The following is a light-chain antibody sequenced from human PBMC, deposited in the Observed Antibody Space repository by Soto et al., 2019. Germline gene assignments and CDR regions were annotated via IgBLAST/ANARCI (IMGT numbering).Light chain of an antibody. V-gene: IGLV1-40*01. Sequence: QAVVTQPPSVSGAPGQRGTISCTGSSSNIGAGYDVHWYQQLPGTAPKPLIYGNSNRPSGGPDRFAGSNSGTSASLAITGLRAEDEADYYCQSYESSLSGWVFGGGTKLTVL. CDR2: GNS. CDR1: SSNIGAGYD. CDR3: QSYESSLSGWV. J-gene: IGLJ3*02.